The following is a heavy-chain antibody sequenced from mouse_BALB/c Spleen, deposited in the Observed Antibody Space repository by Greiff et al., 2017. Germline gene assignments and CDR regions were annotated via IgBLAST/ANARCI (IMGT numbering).Heavy chain of an antibody. Sequence: EVMLVESGGGLVKPGGSLKLSCAASGFTFSSYTMSWVRQTPEKRLEWVATISSGGSYTYYPDSVKGRFTISRDNAKNTLYLQMSSLKSEDTAMYYCTRDGVYRGAMDYWGQGTSVTVSS. D-gene: IGHD2-12*01. CDR2: ISSGGSYT. J-gene: IGHJ4*01. CDR3: TRDGVYRGAMDY. CDR1: GFTFSSYT. V-gene: IGHV5-6-4*01.